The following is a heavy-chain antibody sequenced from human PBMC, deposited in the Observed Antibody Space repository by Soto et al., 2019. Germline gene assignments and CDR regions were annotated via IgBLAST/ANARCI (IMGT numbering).Heavy chain of an antibody. CDR1: SGSLTDHY. CDR2: INHSGIT. J-gene: IGHJ6*02. V-gene: IGHV4-34*01. D-gene: IGHD1-1*01. Sequence: SETLSLTCGVFSGSLTDHYWTWIRQTPGKGLEWIGEINHSGITNYNPSLKSRVTMSVDTSKNQFSLKLSSVTAADTAVYYCARTGTTLYSYYYYYGMDVWGQGTTVTVSS. CDR3: ARTGTTLYSYYYYYGMDV.